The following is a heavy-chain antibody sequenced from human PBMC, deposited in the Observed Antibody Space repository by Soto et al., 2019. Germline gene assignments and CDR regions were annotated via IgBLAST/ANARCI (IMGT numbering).Heavy chain of an antibody. Sequence: QVQLQESGPGLVRPSGTLSLTCAVSGDSIRSGNWWSWVRQAPQKGLEWLGEIYHSGTTMYNPSLKTRLTISVDKSKNQFFLPLISVTAADTAAYYCARHRELGPGNLYYDYWGHGTLVAVSS. CDR1: GDSIRSGNW. V-gene: IGHV4-4*02. CDR3: ARHRELGPGNLYYDY. CDR2: IYHSGTT. J-gene: IGHJ4*01. D-gene: IGHD1-1*01.